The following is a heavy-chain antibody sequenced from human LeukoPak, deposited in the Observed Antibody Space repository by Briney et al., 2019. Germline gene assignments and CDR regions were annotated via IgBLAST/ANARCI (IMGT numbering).Heavy chain of an antibody. D-gene: IGHD6-6*01. J-gene: IGHJ4*02. V-gene: IGHV4-59*08. CDR2: IYYSGST. CDR3: ARQIGSSRERSFDY. Sequence: SQTLSLTCTVSGGSISSYYWSWIRQPPGKGLEWIGYIYYSGSTNYNPSLKSRVTISVDTSKNQFSLKLSSVTAADTAVYYCARQIGSSRERSFDYWGQGTLVTVSS. CDR1: GGSISSYY.